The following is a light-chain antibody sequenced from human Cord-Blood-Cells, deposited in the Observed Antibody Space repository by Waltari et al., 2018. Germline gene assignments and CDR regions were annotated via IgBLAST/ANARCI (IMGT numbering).Light chain of an antibody. CDR3: QQYNNWPYT. CDR2: GAS. CDR1: QSVSSN. V-gene: IGKV3-15*01. Sequence: EIVMPQSPATLSVSPGERATLSCRAIQSVSSNLACYQQKHGQAPRLLICGASTRATGIPARFSGSGSGTEFTLTISSLQSEDFAVYYCQQYNNWPYTFGQGTKLEIK. J-gene: IGKJ2*01.